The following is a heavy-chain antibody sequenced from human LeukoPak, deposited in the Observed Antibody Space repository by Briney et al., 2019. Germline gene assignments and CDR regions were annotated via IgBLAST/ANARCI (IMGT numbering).Heavy chain of an antibody. CDR1: GGSISDNY. CDR3: ARHADYSKRFFDY. D-gene: IGHD4-11*01. J-gene: IGHJ4*02. CDR2: AYYSGHT. Sequence: SETLSLTCTVSGGSISDNYWSWIRQPPGKGLEWIGYAYYSGHTNYNSSLKSRVTMSLDTSKSQFSLRPSSVTAADTAVYYCARHADYSKRFFDYWGQGTLVTVSS. V-gene: IGHV4-59*08.